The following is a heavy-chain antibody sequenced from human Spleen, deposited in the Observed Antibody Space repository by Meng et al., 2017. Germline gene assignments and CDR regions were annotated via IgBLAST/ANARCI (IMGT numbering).Heavy chain of an antibody. CDR2: INTNTGSP. J-gene: IGHJ4*02. D-gene: IGHD3-16*02. V-gene: IGHV7-4-1*02. Sequence: ASVKVSCKASGYAFTNHAMNWVRQAPGQGLEWMGWINTNTGSPTYAQGFTGRFVFSSDTSVSTVYLQINSLKAEDTAVYFCARDYDYVWGNYRPPVPYYFDFWGPGTLVTVSS. CDR1: GYAFTNHA. CDR3: ARDYDYVWGNYRPPVPYYFDF.